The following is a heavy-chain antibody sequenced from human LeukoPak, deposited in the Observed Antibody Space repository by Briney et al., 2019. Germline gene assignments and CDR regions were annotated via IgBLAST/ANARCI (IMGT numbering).Heavy chain of an antibody. CDR1: GFTFSSYA. Sequence: GGSLRLSCAASGFTFSSYAMSWVRQAPGKGLEWVGFIRSKAYGGTTEYAASVKGRFTISRDDSKSIAYLQMNSLKTEDTAVYYCTRWGVYYGSGSPDYWGQGTLVTVSS. CDR3: TRWGVYYGSGSPDY. J-gene: IGHJ4*02. CDR2: IRSKAYGGTT. V-gene: IGHV3-49*04. D-gene: IGHD3-10*01.